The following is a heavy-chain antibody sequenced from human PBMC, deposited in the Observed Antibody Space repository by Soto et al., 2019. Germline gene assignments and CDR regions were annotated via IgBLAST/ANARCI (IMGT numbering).Heavy chain of an antibody. CDR1: GGTFSSYA. CDR3: ARAGTTVLDY. Sequence: GASVKVSGKASGGTFSSYAISWVRQAPGQGLEWMGGIIPIFGTANCAQKFQGRVTITADESTSTAYMEQSSLRSEDTAVYYCARAGTTVLDYWGQGTLVTVSS. J-gene: IGHJ4*02. CDR2: IIPIFGTA. V-gene: IGHV1-69*13. D-gene: IGHD1-1*01.